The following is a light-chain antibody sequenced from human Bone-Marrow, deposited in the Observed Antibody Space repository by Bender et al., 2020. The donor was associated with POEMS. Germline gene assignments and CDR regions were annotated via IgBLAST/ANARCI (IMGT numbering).Light chain of an antibody. CDR3: CSYAGSRV. Sequence: QSALTQPASVSGSPGQSITISCSGSSSDIGAYNLVSWYQQHPGKAPKLIIHDVTERPSGVSDRFSGSKSGNTTSLTISGLQAEDEADYYCCSYAGSRVFGGGTKLTVL. CDR1: SSDIGAYNL. J-gene: IGLJ3*02. CDR2: DVT. V-gene: IGLV2-23*02.